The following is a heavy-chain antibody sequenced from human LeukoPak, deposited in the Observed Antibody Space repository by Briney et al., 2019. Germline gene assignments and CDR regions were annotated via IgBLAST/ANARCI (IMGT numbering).Heavy chain of an antibody. V-gene: IGHV4-61*01. CDR2: SYHSGST. CDR1: GVSVSSGSYY. D-gene: IGHD3-10*01. Sequence: SETLSLTCTVSGVSVSSGSYYWTWIRQPPGKGLEWIGYSYHSGSTMYNTSLKSRVTMSVDKSKNQFSLKLTSVTAADTAVYYCARDMYGSGSFLPESPWGQGTLVTVSS. CDR3: ARDMYGSGSFLPESP. J-gene: IGHJ5*02.